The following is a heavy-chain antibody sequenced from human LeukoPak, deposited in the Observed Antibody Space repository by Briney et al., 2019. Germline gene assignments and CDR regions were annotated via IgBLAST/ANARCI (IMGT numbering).Heavy chain of an antibody. Sequence: PSQTLSLTCTVSGGSISSGDYYWSWIRQPPGKSLEWIAEITYSGTTTYNPSLEGRAVISVDTSKNQFSLNLHSVTAADTGVYFCTSLRGPRRKSTMTRRIMDSWGQGTLVTVSS. J-gene: IGHJ4*02. CDR1: GGSISSGDYY. CDR2: ITYSGTT. D-gene: IGHD3-10*01. V-gene: IGHV4-30-4*03. CDR3: TSLRGPRRKSTMTRRIMDS.